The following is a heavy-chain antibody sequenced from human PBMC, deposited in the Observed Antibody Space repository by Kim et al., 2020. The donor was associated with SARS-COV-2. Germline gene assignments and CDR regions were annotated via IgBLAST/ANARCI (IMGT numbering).Heavy chain of an antibody. Sequence: RSDTRTHYANYVKGRFTISGDNSRNTLYLQMNSMRAEDTAVYFCLAGFRGYWGQGTLVTVSS. D-gene: IGHD3-10*01. J-gene: IGHJ4*02. CDR2: RSDTRT. CDR3: LAGFRGY. V-gene: IGHV3-23*05.